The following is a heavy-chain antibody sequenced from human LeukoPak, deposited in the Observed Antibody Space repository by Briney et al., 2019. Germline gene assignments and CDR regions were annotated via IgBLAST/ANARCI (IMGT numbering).Heavy chain of an antibody. V-gene: IGHV4-34*01. J-gene: IGHJ6*02. D-gene: IGHD2-15*01. CDR2: INHSGST. Sequence: SETLSLTCAVYGGSFSGYYWSWIRQPPGKGLEWIGEINHSGSTNYNPSPKSRVTISVDTSKNQFSLKLSSVTAADTAVYYCARGIGVRYCSGGSCYLISVGMDVWGQGTTVTVSS. CDR1: GGSFSGYY. CDR3: ARGIGVRYCSGGSCYLISVGMDV.